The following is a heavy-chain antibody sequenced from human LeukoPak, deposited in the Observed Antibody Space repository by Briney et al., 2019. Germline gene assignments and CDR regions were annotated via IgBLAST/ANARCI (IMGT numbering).Heavy chain of an antibody. CDR1: GGSISSGDYY. D-gene: IGHD3-22*01. CDR3: ARAHYDTVVLAAFDI. V-gene: IGHV4-30-4*01. CDR2: IYYSGST. Sequence: SETLSLTCTVSGGSISSGDYYWSWIRQPPGKGLEWIGYIYYSGSTYYNPSLKSRVTISVDTSKNQFSLKLSSVTAADTAVYYCARAHYDTVVLAAFDIWGQGTMVTVSS. J-gene: IGHJ3*02.